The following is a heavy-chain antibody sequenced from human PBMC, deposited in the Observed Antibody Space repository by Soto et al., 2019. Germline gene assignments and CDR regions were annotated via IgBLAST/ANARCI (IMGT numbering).Heavy chain of an antibody. Sequence: PGGSLRLSCAASGFTVSSNYMSWVRQAPGKGLERVSVIYSGGSTYYADSVKGRFTISRDNSKNTLYLQMNSLGAEDTAVYYCARGGGGSGSYYNVVYYYMDVWGKGTTVTVSS. D-gene: IGHD3-10*01. V-gene: IGHV3-66*01. CDR3: ARGGGGSGSYYNVVYYYMDV. CDR1: GFTVSSNY. J-gene: IGHJ6*03. CDR2: IYSGGST.